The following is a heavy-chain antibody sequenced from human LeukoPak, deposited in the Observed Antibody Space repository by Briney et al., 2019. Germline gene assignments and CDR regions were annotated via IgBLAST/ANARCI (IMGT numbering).Heavy chain of an antibody. CDR3: AKDIQHRIAAAGRLDY. D-gene: IGHD6-13*01. V-gene: IGHV3-9*01. CDR1: GFTFDDYA. J-gene: IGHJ4*02. CDR2: ISWNSGSI. Sequence: GGSLRLSCAASGFTFDDYAMHWVRQAPGKGLEWVSGISWNSGSIGYADSVKGRFTISRDNAKNSLYLQMNSLRAEDTALYYCAKDIQHRIAAAGRLDYWGQGTLVTVSS.